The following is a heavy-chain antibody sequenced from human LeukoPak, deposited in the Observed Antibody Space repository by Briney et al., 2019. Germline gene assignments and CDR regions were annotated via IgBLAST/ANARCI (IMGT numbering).Heavy chain of an antibody. CDR2: IIPIFGTA. V-gene: IGHV1-69*13. J-gene: IGHJ4*02. CDR1: GGTFSSYA. D-gene: IGHD3-10*01. CDR3: ASIGWFGDGNYYFDY. Sequence: ASVKVSCKASGGTFSSYAISWVRQAPGQGLEWMGGIIPIFGTANYAQKFQGRVTITADESTGTAYMELSSLRSEDTAVYYCASIGWFGDGNYYFDYWGQGTLVTVSS.